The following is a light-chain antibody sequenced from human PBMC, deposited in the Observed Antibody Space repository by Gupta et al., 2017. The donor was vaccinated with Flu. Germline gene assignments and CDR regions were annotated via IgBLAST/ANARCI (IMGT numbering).Light chain of an antibody. CDR2: AVN. CDR1: SSDVGGFNY. V-gene: IGLV2-14*01. Sequence: SITISCTGTSSDVGGFNYVSWYQQHPGTAPKLIIYAVNNRPSGVSYRFSGSKSGNTASLTISGLQAEDAADCYCSSHTSSNTMVFGGGTKLTVL. CDR3: SSHTSSNTMV. J-gene: IGLJ3*02.